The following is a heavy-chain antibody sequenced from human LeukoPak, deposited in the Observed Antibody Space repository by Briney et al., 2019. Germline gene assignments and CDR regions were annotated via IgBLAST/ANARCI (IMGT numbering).Heavy chain of an antibody. Sequence: PSETLSLTCTVSGGSISSGRYSWSWIRQPAGKGLEWIGRIYTSGSTNYNPSLKSRVTISVDTSKNQFSLKLSSVTAADTAVYYCARDGLPAVDRWFDPWGQGTLVTVSS. D-gene: IGHD3-22*01. CDR2: IYTSGST. J-gene: IGHJ5*02. CDR1: GGSISSGRYS. CDR3: ARDGLPAVDRWFDP. V-gene: IGHV4-61*02.